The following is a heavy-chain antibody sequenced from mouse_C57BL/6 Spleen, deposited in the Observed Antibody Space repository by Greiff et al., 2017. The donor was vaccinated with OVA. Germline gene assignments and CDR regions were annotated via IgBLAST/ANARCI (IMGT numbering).Heavy chain of an antibody. J-gene: IGHJ1*03. CDR3: DYCGWYFDV. CDR1: GYTFTSYW. Sequence: QVQLQQPGAELVKPGASVKMSCKASGYTFTSYWITWVKQRPGQGLEWIGDIYPGGGGTNYNEKFKGKATLTVDTSSSTAYMQLSSLTSEDSAVYYCDYCGWYFDVWGTGTTVTVSS. CDR2: IYPGGGGT. D-gene: IGHD1-1*01. V-gene: IGHV1-55*01.